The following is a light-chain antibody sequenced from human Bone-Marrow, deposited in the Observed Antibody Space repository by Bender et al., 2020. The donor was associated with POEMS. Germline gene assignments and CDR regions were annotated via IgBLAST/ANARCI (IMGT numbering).Light chain of an antibody. Sequence: QSALTQPASVSGSPGQSITISCTGTSSDVGTYNLVSWYQQHPGKAPKLIISVATERPSGVSDRFSGSKAGNTASLTISGLQADDEADYYCCSYVGTYTYVFGSGTTVTFL. J-gene: IGLJ1*01. CDR3: CSYVGTYTYV. CDR2: VAT. V-gene: IGLV2-23*01. CDR1: SSDVGTYNL.